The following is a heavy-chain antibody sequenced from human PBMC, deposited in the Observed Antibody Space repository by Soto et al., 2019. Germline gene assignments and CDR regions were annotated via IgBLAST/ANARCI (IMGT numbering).Heavy chain of an antibody. CDR3: ARIVGSSGYQGRSGLDY. V-gene: IGHV4-34*01. J-gene: IGHJ4*02. D-gene: IGHD3-22*01. Sequence: SETLSLTCAVYGGSFSGYYWSWIRQPPGKGLEWIGEINHSGSTNYNPSLKSRVTISVDTSKNQFSLKLSSVTAADTAVYYCARIVGSSGYQGRSGLDYWGQGTLVTVSS. CDR1: GGSFSGYY. CDR2: INHSGST.